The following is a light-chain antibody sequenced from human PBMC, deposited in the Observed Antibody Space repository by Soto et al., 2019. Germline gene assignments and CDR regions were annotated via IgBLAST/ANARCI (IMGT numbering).Light chain of an antibody. CDR2: DAS. Sequence: DIQMTQSPSTLSASVGDRVTSICRARQSIGTWLAWYQQKPGKAPKLLIYDASTLESGVPSRFSGSGSGTEFTLTISSLQPEDVATYYCQEYNSYPVSFGQGTRLE. CDR1: QSIGTW. CDR3: QEYNSYPVS. J-gene: IGKJ5*01. V-gene: IGKV1-5*02.